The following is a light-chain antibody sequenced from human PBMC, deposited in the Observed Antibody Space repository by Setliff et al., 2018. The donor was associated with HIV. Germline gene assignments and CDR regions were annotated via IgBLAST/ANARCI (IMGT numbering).Light chain of an antibody. V-gene: IGLV2-14*01. CDR2: DVS. CDR3: SSYTSSSTYV. J-gene: IGLJ1*01. Sequence: SVLTQPASVSGSPGQSITISCTGTSSDVGGYNYVPWYQQHPGKAPKLMIYDVSKRPSGVSNRFSGSKSGNTASLTISGLQAEDEADYYCSSYTSSSTYVFGTGTKVTVL. CDR1: SSDVGGYNY.